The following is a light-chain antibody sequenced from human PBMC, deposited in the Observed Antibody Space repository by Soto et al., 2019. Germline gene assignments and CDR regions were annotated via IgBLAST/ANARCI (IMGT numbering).Light chain of an antibody. V-gene: IGKV3-11*01. CDR2: DAS. J-gene: IGKJ3*01. Sequence: EVVLTQSPATLSLSPGERATLSCRASQSVGGNLAWYQQKPGQAPRLLIYDASNRATGIPARFSGSGSGTDFTLTISSLESEDFAVYYCQQGSNWPPTFGPGTKVDIK. CDR3: QQGSNWPPT. CDR1: QSVGGN.